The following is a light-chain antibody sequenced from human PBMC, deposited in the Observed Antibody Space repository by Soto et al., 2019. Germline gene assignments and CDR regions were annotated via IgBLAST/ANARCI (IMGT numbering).Light chain of an antibody. CDR1: TGAVTNGHY. CDR2: DTT. J-gene: IGLJ1*01. V-gene: IGLV7-46*01. CDR3: LLSYNGPCV. Sequence: QAVVTQEHSLTVSPGGTVTLTCGSSTGAVTNGHYPYWFQQKPGQAPRTLIYDTTNRHSWTPARFSGSLLGGKAALTLSGAQPEDEAEYYCLLSYNGPCVFGTGTKVTVL.